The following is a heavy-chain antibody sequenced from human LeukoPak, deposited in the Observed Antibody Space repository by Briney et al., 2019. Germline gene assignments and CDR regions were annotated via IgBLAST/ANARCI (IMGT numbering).Heavy chain of an antibody. CDR3: AKSRLSVADYYFDY. CDR2: IRGSGVTT. Sequence: GGSLRLSCAASAFTFSSYAMSWVRQAPGKGLEWVSSIRGSGVTTHYADSVKGRFTISRDNSKNTLFLQMNSLRAEDTAAYYCAKSRLSVADYYFDYWGQGILVTVSA. J-gene: IGHJ4*02. V-gene: IGHV3-23*01. D-gene: IGHD4-23*01. CDR1: AFTFSSYA.